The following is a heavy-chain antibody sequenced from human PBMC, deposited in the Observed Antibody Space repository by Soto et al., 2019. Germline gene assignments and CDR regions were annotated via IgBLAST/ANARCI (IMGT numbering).Heavy chain of an antibody. CDR3: AKDLGYSYGGFFDY. J-gene: IGHJ4*02. V-gene: IGHV3-30*18. Sequence: QVQLVESGGGVVQPERSLRLSCAASGFICSNYGMHWVRQAPGKGLEWVAVVSSAGSTKYYADSVKGRFTISRDNSKNTVFLQMNSLRAEDTAVYYRAKDLGYSYGGFFDYWGQGTLVTVSS. CDR2: VSSAGSTK. CDR1: GFICSNYG. D-gene: IGHD5-18*01.